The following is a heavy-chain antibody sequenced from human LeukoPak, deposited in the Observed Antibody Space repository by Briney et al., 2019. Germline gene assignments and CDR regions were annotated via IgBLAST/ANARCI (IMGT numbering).Heavy chain of an antibody. CDR1: GYTFTSYG. Sequence: VASVKVSCKASGYTFTSYGISWVRQAPGQGLEWMGWISAYNGNTNYAQKLQGRVTMTTDTSTSTAYMELRSLRSDDTAVYYCARLFSVGYDSSAPLAFDIWGQGTMVTVSS. J-gene: IGHJ3*02. D-gene: IGHD3-22*01. CDR3: ARLFSVGYDSSAPLAFDI. V-gene: IGHV1-18*01. CDR2: ISAYNGNT.